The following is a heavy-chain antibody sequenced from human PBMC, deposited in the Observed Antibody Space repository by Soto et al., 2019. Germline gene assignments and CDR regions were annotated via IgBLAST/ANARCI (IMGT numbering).Heavy chain of an antibody. CDR1: GGSISGYY. D-gene: IGHD1-20*01. J-gene: IGHJ6*03. CDR2: IYNSGST. V-gene: IGHV4-59*08. CDR3: ARSHFKWNSGYYYYYMDV. Sequence: SETLSLTCTVSGGSISGYYCSWIRQPPGRGLEWIGYIYNSGSTNYNPSLKSRVTISVYTSKNQISLKLSSVTAADTAVYYCARSHFKWNSGYYYYYMDVWGKGTTVTVSS.